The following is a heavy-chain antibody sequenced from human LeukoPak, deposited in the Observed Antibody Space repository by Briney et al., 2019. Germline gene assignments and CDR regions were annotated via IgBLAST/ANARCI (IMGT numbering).Heavy chain of an antibody. CDR1: GGSISGYY. V-gene: IGHV4-34*01. Sequence: SETLSLTCAVYGGSISGYYWSWIRQPPGKGLEWIGEINHSGSTNYNPSLKSRVTISVDTSKNQFSLKLSSVTAADTAVYYCARQTTFDYWGQGTLVTVSS. CDR3: ARQTTFDY. J-gene: IGHJ4*02. D-gene: IGHD4-17*01. CDR2: INHSGST.